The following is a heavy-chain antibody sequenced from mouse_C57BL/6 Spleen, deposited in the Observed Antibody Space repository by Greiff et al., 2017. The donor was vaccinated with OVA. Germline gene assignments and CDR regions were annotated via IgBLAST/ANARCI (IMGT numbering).Heavy chain of an antibody. J-gene: IGHJ2*01. V-gene: IGHV1-52*01. CDR3: ARYYGSSYGHYFDY. D-gene: IGHD1-1*01. CDR2: IDPSDSET. Sequence: QVHVKQPGAELVRPGSSVKLSCKASGYTFTSYWMHWVKQRPIQGLEWIGNIDPSDSETHYNQKFKDKATLTVDKSSSTAYMQLSSLTSEDSAVYYCARYYGSSYGHYFDYWGQGTTLTVSS. CDR1: GYTFTSYW.